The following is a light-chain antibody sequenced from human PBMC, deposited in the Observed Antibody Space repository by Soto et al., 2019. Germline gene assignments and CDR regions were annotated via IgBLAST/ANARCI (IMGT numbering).Light chain of an antibody. J-gene: IGLJ2*01. V-gene: IGLV1-44*01. CDR1: SSNIGSNT. CDR2: SNN. CDR3: AAWDDSLNGPV. Sequence: QSVLTQPASASGTPGQRVTISCSGSSSNIGSNTVNLYQQLPGTAPKLLIYSNNQRPSGVPDRFSGSKSGTSASLAISGLQSEDEADYYCAAWDDSLNGPVFGGGTKVTVL.